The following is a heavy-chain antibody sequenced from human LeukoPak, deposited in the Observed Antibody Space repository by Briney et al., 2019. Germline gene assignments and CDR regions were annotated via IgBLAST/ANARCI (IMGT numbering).Heavy chain of an antibody. D-gene: IGHD6-13*01. Sequence: SETLSLTCTVSGGSISSYYWSWIRQPPGKGLEWIGYIYYSGSTNYNPSLKNRVTISVGTSKNQFSLKLSSVTAADTAVYYCARDREYSSSWYPDAFDIWGQGTMVTVSS. V-gene: IGHV4-59*12. CDR3: ARDREYSSSWYPDAFDI. CDR2: IYYSGST. J-gene: IGHJ3*02. CDR1: GGSISSYY.